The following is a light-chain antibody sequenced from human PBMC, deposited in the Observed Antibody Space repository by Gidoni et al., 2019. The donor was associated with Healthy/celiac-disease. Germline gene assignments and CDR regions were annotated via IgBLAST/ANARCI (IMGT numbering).Light chain of an antibody. CDR3: AAWDDSLNGVV. J-gene: IGLJ2*01. Sequence: SVLTQPPSASGTPGQGVTISCSGSSSNIGRNTVNWYQQLPGTAPKLLIYSNNQRPSGVPDRFSGSKSGTSASLAISGLQSEDEADYYCAAWDDSLNGVVFGGGTKLTVL. CDR1: SSNIGRNT. V-gene: IGLV1-44*01. CDR2: SNN.